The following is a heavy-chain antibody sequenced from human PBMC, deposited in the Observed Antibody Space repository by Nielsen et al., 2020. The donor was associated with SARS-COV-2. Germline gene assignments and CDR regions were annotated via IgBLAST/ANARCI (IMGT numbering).Heavy chain of an antibody. J-gene: IGHJ4*02. CDR2: IKSDGTKT. Sequence: GESLKISCAASGFTFSSYSMHWVRQGPGKGLVWVSHIKSDGTKTTYADSVKGRFITSRDNAKNTVYLQMNSLKAEDTALYYCARLRDDGYYFDTGPYDYWGQGSPVTVSS. V-gene: IGHV3-74*01. D-gene: IGHD2/OR15-2a*01. CDR1: GFTFSSYS. CDR3: ARLRDDGYYFDTGPYDY.